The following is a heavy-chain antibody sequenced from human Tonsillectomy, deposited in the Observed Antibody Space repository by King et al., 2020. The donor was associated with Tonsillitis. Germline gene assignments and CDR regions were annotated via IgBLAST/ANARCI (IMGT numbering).Heavy chain of an antibody. V-gene: IGHV3-30*18. J-gene: IGHJ6*02. D-gene: IGHD5-18*01. CDR2: ISYDGANK. Sequence: VQLVESGGGVVQPGRSLRLSCAASGFSFSTYGMHWVRQAPGRGLEWVAVISYDGANKYYADSVRGLFTISRDNSKNTLYLQMNGLRAEDTAVYYCAKGRRSYFPDYYYYGMDVWGRGTTVTVSS. CDR3: AKGRRSYFPDYYYYGMDV. CDR1: GFSFSTYG.